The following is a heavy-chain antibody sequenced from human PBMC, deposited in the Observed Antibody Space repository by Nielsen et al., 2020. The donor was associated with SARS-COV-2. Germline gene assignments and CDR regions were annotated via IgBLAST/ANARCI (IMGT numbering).Heavy chain of an antibody. CDR1: GGSISSGGYY. D-gene: IGHD3-10*01. CDR3: ARDQTNVLLWFGELLDHAFDI. J-gene: IGHJ3*02. Sequence: SETLSLTCAVSGGSISSGGYYWSWIRQHPGKGLEWIGYIYYSGSTYYNPSLKSRVTISVDTSKNQFSLKLSSVTAADTAVYYCARDQTNVLLWFGELLDHAFDIWGQGTMVTVSS. V-gene: IGHV4-31*11. CDR2: IYYSGST.